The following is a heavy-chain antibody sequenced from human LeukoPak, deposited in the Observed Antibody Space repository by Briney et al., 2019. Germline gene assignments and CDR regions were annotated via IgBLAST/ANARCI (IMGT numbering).Heavy chain of an antibody. CDR3: AREGDCSGGSCYAGDAFDI. CDR2: TYYRSKWYN. D-gene: IGHD2-15*01. Sequence: SQTLSLTCAISGDSVSSNSAAWNWIRQSPSRGLEWLGRTYYRSKWYNDYAVSVKSRITINPDTSKNQFSLQLNSVTPEDTAVYYCAREGDCSGGSCYAGDAFDIWGQGTMVTVSS. CDR1: GDSVSSNSAA. J-gene: IGHJ3*02. V-gene: IGHV6-1*01.